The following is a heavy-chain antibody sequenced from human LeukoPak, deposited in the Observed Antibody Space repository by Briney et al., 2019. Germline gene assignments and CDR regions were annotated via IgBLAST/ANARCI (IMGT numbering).Heavy chain of an antibody. CDR3: ARSVREAGTSYYMDV. Sequence: PSETLSLTCTVSGGSISSSSYYWGWIRQPPGKGLEWIGSIYYSGSTYYNPSLKSRVTISVDTSKNQFSLKLSSVTAADTAVYYCARSVREAGTSYYMDVWGKGTTVTVSS. J-gene: IGHJ6*03. CDR1: GGSISSSSYY. D-gene: IGHD1-7*01. V-gene: IGHV4-39*01. CDR2: IYYSGST.